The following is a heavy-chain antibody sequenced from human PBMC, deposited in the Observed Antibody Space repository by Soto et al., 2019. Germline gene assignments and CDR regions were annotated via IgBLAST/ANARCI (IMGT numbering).Heavy chain of an antibody. CDR1: GGSLSSYY. D-gene: IGHD6-13*01. CDR3: ARDNQQPEEYYYGLDV. V-gene: IGHV4-4*07. J-gene: IGHJ6*02. Sequence: SETLSLTCTVSGGSLSSYYWNWTRQPAGKGLEWIGRIYISGSTNYNPSLKSRVTMSVDTSKNQFSLKLSSVTAADTAVYYCARDNQQPEEYYYGLDVWGQGTTVTVSS. CDR2: IYISGST.